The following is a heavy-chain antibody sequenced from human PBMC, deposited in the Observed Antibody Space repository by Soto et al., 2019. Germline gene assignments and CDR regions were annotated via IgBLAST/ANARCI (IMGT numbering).Heavy chain of an antibody. D-gene: IGHD1-1*01. CDR2: ISGSGGST. CDR3: AKDRELDRPFFYRYYYYYMGV. J-gene: IGHJ6*03. V-gene: IGHV3-23*01. Sequence: EVQLLESGGGLVQPGGSLRLSCAASGFTFSSYAMSWVRQAPGKGLEWVSAISGSGGSTYYAVSVKGRCNISRDNSKNPRYLQMKRLRAEDTVVYYCAKDRELDRPFFYRYYYYYMGVWVKGTTVTVSS. CDR1: GFTFSSYA.